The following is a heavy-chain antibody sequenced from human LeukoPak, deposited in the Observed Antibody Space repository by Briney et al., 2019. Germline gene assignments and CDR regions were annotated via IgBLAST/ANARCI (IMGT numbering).Heavy chain of an antibody. CDR1: GYTFTSYG. J-gene: IGHJ5*02. Sequence: ASVKVSCKASGYTFTSYGISWVRQAPGQGLEWMGWISAYNGNTNYAQKLQGRVTMTTDTSTSTAYMELRSLRSDDTAVYYCARGSRYSSSWYEDWFDPWGQGTLVTVSS. CDR3: ARGSRYSSSWYEDWFDP. D-gene: IGHD6-13*01. V-gene: IGHV1-18*01. CDR2: ISAYNGNT.